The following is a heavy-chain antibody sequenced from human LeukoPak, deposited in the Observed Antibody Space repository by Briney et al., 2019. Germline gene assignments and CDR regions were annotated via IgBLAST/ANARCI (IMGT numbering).Heavy chain of an antibody. CDR3: ARGVVWGSYRHFDY. J-gene: IGHJ4*02. D-gene: IGHD3-16*02. CDR1: GGSISSYY. Sequence: PSETLSLTCTVSGGSISSYYWSWIRQPPGKGLEWIGYIYYSGSTNYNPSLKSRVTKSVDTSKNQFSLKLSSVTAADTAVYYCARGVVWGSYRHFDYWGQGTLVTVSS. V-gene: IGHV4-59*01. CDR2: IYYSGST.